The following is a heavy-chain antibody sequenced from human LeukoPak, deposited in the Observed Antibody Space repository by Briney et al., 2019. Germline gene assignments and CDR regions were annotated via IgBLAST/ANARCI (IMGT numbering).Heavy chain of an antibody. CDR1: GGSFSDYY. D-gene: IGHD2-2*01. Sequence: SETLSLTCAVYGGSFSDYYWSWIRQPPGKGLEWIGEINHSGSTNYNPSLKSRVTISVDTSKNQFSLKLSSVTAADTAVYYCARACSSTSCYDYWGQGTLVTASS. CDR2: INHSGST. CDR3: ARACSSTSCYDY. J-gene: IGHJ4*02. V-gene: IGHV4-34*01.